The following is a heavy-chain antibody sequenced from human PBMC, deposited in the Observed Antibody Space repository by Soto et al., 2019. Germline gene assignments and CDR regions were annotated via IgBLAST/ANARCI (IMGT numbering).Heavy chain of an antibody. CDR2: ISAYNGNT. Sequence: ASVKVSCKASGYTFTSYGISWVRQAPGQGLEWMGWISAYNGNTNYAQKLQGRVTMTTDTSTSTAYMELRSLRSDGTAVYYCARDKLLPTIYYYYGMDVWGQGTTVTVSS. CDR1: GYTFTSYG. D-gene: IGHD2-21*01. J-gene: IGHJ6*02. V-gene: IGHV1-18*04. CDR3: ARDKLLPTIYYYYGMDV.